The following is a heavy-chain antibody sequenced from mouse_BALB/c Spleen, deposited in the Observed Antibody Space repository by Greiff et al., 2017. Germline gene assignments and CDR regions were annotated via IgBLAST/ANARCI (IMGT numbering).Heavy chain of an antibody. Sequence: VQLQQSGAELVRPGALVKLSCKASGFNIKDYYMHWVKQRPEQGLEWIGWIDPENGNTIYDPKFQGKASITADTSSNTAYLQLSSLTSEDTAVYYCARSPGLGAMDDWGQGTSVTVSS. CDR2: IDPENGNT. V-gene: IGHV14-1*02. CDR1: GFNIKDYY. J-gene: IGHJ4*01. CDR3: ARSPGLGAMDD.